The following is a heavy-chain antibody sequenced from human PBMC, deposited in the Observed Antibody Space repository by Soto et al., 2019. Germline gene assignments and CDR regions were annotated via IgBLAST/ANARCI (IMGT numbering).Heavy chain of an antibody. V-gene: IGHV3-30-3*01. J-gene: IGHJ4*02. CDR1: GFTFSSYA. CDR3: ARDKRDIRFLEWSYYFDF. CDR2: ISYDGSNK. Sequence: QVQLVESGGGVVQPGRSLRLSCAASGFTFSSYAMHWVRQAPGKGLEWVAVISYDGSNKYYADSVKGRFTISRDNSKNTLYLQMNSLSAEDTAVYYCARDKRDIRFLEWSYYFDFWGQGTLVTVSS. D-gene: IGHD3-3*01.